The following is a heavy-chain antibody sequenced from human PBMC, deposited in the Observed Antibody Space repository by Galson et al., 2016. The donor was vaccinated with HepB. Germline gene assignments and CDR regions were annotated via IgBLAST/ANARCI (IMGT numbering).Heavy chain of an antibody. CDR3: TNDVGLVMFGL. D-gene: IGHD2/OR15-2a*01. CDR1: GFSFSDYA. Sequence: LRLSCAVSGFSFSDYAMSWVRQGPGKRLEWVSTISSDGDNKHYLDSVKGRFTVSRDNSKNTLDLQMNSLRAEDTAVYYCTNDVGLVMFGLWGRGTLVTVSS. V-gene: IGHV3-23*01. J-gene: IGHJ4*02. CDR2: ISSDGDNK.